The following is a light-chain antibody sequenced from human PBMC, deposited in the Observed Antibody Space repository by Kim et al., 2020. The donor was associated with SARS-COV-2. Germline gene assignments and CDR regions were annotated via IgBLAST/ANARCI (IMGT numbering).Light chain of an antibody. CDR1: QSVSSY. CDR2: DAS. J-gene: IGKJ5*01. CDR3: QQRSNWPQIA. V-gene: IGKV3-11*01. Sequence: GESATLSCRASQSVSSYLAWYQQKPGQAPRLLNYDASNRAAGIPARFSGSGSGTDFTLTISNLEPEDFAVYYCQQRSNWPQIAFGQGTRLEIK.